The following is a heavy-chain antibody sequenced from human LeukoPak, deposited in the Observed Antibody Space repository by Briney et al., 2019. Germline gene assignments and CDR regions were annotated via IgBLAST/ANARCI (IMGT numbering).Heavy chain of an antibody. Sequence: PSETLSLTCAVYGGSFSGYYWSWIRQPPGKGLEWIGEINHSGSTYYNPSLKSRVTISVDTSKNQFSLKLSSVTAADTAVYYCARGPMNLRKRGLLDYWGQGTLVTVSS. V-gene: IGHV4-34*01. CDR3: ARGPMNLRKRGLLDY. CDR2: INHSGST. J-gene: IGHJ4*02. CDR1: GGSFSGYY. D-gene: IGHD3-22*01.